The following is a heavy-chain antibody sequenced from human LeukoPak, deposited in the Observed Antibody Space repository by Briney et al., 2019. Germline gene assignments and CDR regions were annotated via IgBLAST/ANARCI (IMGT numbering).Heavy chain of an antibody. CDR3: ARVSPYCGGDCYIQH. CDR1: GGSFSGYY. Sequence: PSETLSLXCAVYGGSFSGYYWSWIRQPPGKELEWIGEINHSGSTNYNPSLKSRVTISVDTSKNQFSLKLSSVTAADTAVYYCARVSPYCGGDCYIQHWGQGTLVTVSS. CDR2: INHSGST. D-gene: IGHD2-21*01. V-gene: IGHV4-34*01. J-gene: IGHJ1*01.